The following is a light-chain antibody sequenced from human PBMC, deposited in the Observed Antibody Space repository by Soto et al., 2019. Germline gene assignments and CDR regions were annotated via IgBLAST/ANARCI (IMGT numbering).Light chain of an antibody. V-gene: IGKV3-15*01. CDR1: QSVRRN. CDR3: QQYNNWPPWT. CDR2: DAS. J-gene: IGKJ1*01. Sequence: EIVMTQSPVTLSVSPGERATLSCRASQSVRRNLAWYQQKPGQAPRLLMYDASTRATGIPARFSGSGSGTEFTLTISSLQSEDFAVYYCQQYNNWPPWTFGQGTKVEIK.